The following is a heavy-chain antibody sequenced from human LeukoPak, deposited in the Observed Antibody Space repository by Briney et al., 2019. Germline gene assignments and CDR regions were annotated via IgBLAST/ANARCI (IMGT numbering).Heavy chain of an antibody. CDR3: ARGRAVRGVIRMYCFDY. D-gene: IGHD3-10*01. CDR1: GGSFSGYY. V-gene: IGHV4-34*01. J-gene: IGHJ4*02. Sequence: KPSETLSLTCAVYGGSFSGYYWSWIRQPPGKGLEWIGEINHSGSTNYNPSLKSRVTISVDTSKNQFSLKLSSVTAADTAMYYCARGRAVRGVIRMYCFDYWGQGTLVTVSS. CDR2: INHSGST.